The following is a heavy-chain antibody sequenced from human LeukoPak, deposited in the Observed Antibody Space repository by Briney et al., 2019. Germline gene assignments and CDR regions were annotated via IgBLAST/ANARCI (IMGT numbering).Heavy chain of an antibody. V-gene: IGHV4-34*01. D-gene: IGHD6-13*01. CDR2: INHSGST. CDR3: ARGCSAGTPHNWFDP. CDR1: GFTFSSYS. Sequence: GSLRLSCAASGFTFSSYSMNWVRQPPGKGLEWIGEINHSGSTNYNPSLKSRVTISVDTSKNQFSLKLSSVTAADTAVYYCARGCSAGTPHNWFDPWGQGTLVTASS. J-gene: IGHJ5*02.